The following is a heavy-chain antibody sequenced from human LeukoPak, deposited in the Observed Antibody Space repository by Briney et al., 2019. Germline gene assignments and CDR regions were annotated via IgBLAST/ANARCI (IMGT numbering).Heavy chain of an antibody. V-gene: IGHV3-23*01. D-gene: IGHD1-20*01. J-gene: IGHJ4*02. Sequence: GGSLRLSCAASGFTFSSYAMSWVRQAPGKGLEWVSAISGSGGSTYYADSVKGRSTISRDNSKNTLYLQMNSLSAEDTAVYYCAKVRGSNWSPFDYWGQGTLVTVSS. CDR1: GFTFSSYA. CDR2: ISGSGGST. CDR3: AKVRGSNWSPFDY.